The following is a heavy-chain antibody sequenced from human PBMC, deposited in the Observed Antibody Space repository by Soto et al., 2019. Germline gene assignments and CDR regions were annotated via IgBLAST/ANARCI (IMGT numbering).Heavy chain of an antibody. CDR2: IDPSDSYT. CDR3: ASQSIAARYYYYGMDV. V-gene: IGHV5-10-1*01. Sequence: GESLKLSCKGSGYSFTSYWISWVRQMPGKGLEWMGRIDPSDSYTNYSPSFQGHVTISADKSISTAYLQWSSLKASDTAMYYCASQSIAARYYYYGMDVWGQGTTVTVSS. CDR1: GYSFTSYW. J-gene: IGHJ6*02. D-gene: IGHD6-6*01.